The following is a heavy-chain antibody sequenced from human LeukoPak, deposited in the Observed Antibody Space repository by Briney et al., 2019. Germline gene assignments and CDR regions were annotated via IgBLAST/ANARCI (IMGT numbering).Heavy chain of an antibody. D-gene: IGHD2-15*01. CDR2: IIPILGIA. CDR1: GGTFSSYA. CDR3: ARDLGYCSGGSCYSGHY. J-gene: IGHJ4*02. Sequence: SVKVSCKASGGTFSSYAISWVRQAPGQGLEWMGRIIPILGIANYAQKFQGRVTITADKSTSTAYMELSSLRSEDTAVYYCARDLGYCSGGSCYSGHYWGQGTLVTVSS. V-gene: IGHV1-69*10.